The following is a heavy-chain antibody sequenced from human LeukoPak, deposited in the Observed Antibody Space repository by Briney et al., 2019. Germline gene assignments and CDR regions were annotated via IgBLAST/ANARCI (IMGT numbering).Heavy chain of an antibody. Sequence: ASVKVFCKVSGYTLTELSMHWVRQAPGKGLEWLGRFDPEDGETIYAQRFQGRVTMTEDTSTNTAYMELSSLRSEDSAVYYCATGRLGEYYEDSSGYFAYWGQGTLVTVSS. V-gene: IGHV1-24*01. CDR3: ATGRLGEYYEDSSGYFAY. CDR2: FDPEDGET. CDR1: GYTLTELS. J-gene: IGHJ4*02. D-gene: IGHD3-22*01.